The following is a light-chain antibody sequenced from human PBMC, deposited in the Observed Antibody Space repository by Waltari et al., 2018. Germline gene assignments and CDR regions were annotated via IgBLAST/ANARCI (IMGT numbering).Light chain of an antibody. CDR3: QQYDHLLR. V-gene: IGKV1-33*01. J-gene: IGKJ4*01. Sequence: DIQMTQSPSSLSASVGDRVTITCQASQDIDNHLNWYQQKPGKAPKVLIYDASHLETGAPSRFSGSGSGTHFTFTITNLQPEDIATYYCQQYDHLLRFGGGTKVEI. CDR1: QDIDNH. CDR2: DAS.